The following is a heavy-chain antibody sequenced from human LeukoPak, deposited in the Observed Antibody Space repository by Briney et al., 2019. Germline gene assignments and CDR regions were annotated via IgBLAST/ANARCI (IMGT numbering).Heavy chain of an antibody. V-gene: IGHV4-59*08. CDR3: ARYRAYSSSSPFDY. Sequence: PSETLSLTCPVSGGSISSLYWSWIRQPPGKGLEWIGYIYYTGSTNYNPSLESRVTMFVDMSKNQFSLRLSSVTAADTAVYYCARYRAYSSSSPFDYWGQGTLVTVSS. CDR1: GGSISSLY. D-gene: IGHD6-6*01. CDR2: IYYTGST. J-gene: IGHJ4*02.